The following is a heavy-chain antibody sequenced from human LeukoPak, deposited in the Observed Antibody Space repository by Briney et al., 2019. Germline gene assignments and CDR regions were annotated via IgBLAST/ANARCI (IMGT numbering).Heavy chain of an antibody. CDR3: ARVPSSISSTAIIFYYFDY. Sequence: GGSLRLSCAASGFTFSDYYMSWIRQAPGKGLEWVSYISSSSSYTNYADSVKGRFTISRDNAKNSLYLQMNSLGAEDTAVYYCARVPSSISSTAIIFYYFDYWGQGTLVTVSS. CDR1: GFTFSDYY. J-gene: IGHJ4*02. CDR2: ISSSSSYT. D-gene: IGHD2-21*02. V-gene: IGHV3-11*06.